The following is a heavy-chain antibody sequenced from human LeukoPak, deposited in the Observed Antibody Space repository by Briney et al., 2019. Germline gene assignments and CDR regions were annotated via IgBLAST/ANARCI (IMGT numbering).Heavy chain of an antibody. CDR2: ITRSGQTT. CDR3: ARSPDASQQSHGQPSYSDY. D-gene: IGHD1-14*01. J-gene: IGHJ4*02. V-gene: IGHV3-23*01. CDR1: GFTLSNYA. Sequence: PGGTLRLSCVASGFTLSNYAMSWVRQAPGKGLEWVSGITRSGQTTYYADSIKGRFTISRDNFRNTLYLQMNTLRADDSAIYYCARSPDASQQSHGQPSYSDYWGQGTLVTVSS.